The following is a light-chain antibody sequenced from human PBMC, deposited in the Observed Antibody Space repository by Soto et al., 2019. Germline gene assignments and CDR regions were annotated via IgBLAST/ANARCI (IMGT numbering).Light chain of an antibody. V-gene: IGKV3-11*01. J-gene: IGKJ4*01. CDR3: QQRSNWPPLT. Sequence: EIVLTQSPATLSLSPGERATLSCRASQSVSSYVAWYQQKPGQAPRLLIYDASNRATGIPARFSGSGSGTDFNLNISSLEPEDFAVYYCQQRSNWPPLTFGGGTKVEIK. CDR1: QSVSSY. CDR2: DAS.